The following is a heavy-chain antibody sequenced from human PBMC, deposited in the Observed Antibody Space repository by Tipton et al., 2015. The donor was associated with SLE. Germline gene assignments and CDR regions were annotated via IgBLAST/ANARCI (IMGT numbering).Heavy chain of an antibody. V-gene: IGHV4-31*03. D-gene: IGHD3-10*01. CDR1: GGSISSGGYY. J-gene: IGHJ5*02. Sequence: TLSLTCTVSGGSISSGGYYWSWIRQHPGKGLEWIGYIYYSGSTYYNPSLKSRVTISVDTSKNQFSLQLTSVTAADTAVYYCARDRTVRGPGWFDPWGQGTPVTVSS. CDR2: IYYSGST. CDR3: ARDRTVRGPGWFDP.